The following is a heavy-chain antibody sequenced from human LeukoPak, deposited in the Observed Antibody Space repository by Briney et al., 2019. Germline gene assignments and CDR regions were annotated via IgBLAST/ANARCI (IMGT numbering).Heavy chain of an antibody. J-gene: IGHJ5*02. Sequence: PGGSLRLSCAASGFTFSSYSMDWVRQAPGKGLEWVSYISSSSSPIYYADSVKGRFTISRDNAKNSLYLQMNSLRAEDTAVYYCARETPGSSGWFDPWGQGTLVTVSS. V-gene: IGHV3-48*04. CDR1: GFTFSSYS. CDR3: ARETPGSSGWFDP. CDR2: ISSSSSPI. D-gene: IGHD1-26*01.